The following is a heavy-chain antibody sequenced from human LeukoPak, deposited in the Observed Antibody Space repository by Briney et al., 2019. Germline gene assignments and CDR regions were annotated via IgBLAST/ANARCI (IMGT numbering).Heavy chain of an antibody. CDR3: GRDGMGPLPYDW. CDR2: IDPDGSER. CDR1: GFNFRNYW. Sequence: GGSLRLSCAPSGFNFRNYWMNWVRHAPGEGLVWVAHIDPDGSERKYADFVQGRFTISRDNAKDTLSLQMNGLRVDDTALYYCGRDGMGPLPYDWWGQGTLVTVSS. J-gene: IGHJ4*02. D-gene: IGHD1-14*01. V-gene: IGHV3-74*03.